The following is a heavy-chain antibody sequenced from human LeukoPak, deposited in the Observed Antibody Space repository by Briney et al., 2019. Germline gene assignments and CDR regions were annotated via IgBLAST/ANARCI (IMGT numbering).Heavy chain of an antibody. J-gene: IGHJ4*02. Sequence: ASVKVSCKSSGYTFTNYALHWVRQAPGQRLEWMGWTNGATGNTRFSQDFQGRLTITIDRSASTGYMELSSLTSDDTAVYYCARSPGGNARTWLDYWGQGTLVTVSS. CDR2: TNGATGNT. D-gene: IGHD4-23*01. CDR1: GYTFTNYA. V-gene: IGHV1-3*01. CDR3: ARSPGGNARTWLDY.